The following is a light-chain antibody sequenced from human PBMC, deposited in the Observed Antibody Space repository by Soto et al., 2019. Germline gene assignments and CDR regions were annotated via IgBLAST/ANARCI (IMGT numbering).Light chain of an antibody. Sequence: QSVLTQPPSASGTPGQRITISCSGSSSNIGSNYVYWYRQLPGTAPKRLIYTNNQRPSGVPDRFSCSKSGTSASLAISGLRSEDEADYYCATWDDSLSGVVFGGGTKLTVL. CDR1: SSNIGSNY. CDR3: ATWDDSLSGVV. V-gene: IGLV1-47*01. J-gene: IGLJ2*01. CDR2: TNN.